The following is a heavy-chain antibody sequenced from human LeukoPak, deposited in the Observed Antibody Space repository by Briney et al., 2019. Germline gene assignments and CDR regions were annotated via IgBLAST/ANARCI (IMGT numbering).Heavy chain of an antibody. Sequence: GGSLRLSCAASGFTFSSYAMSWVRQAPGEGLEWGSAISGRGGSTYYADSVKGRFTISRDNSKNTLYLQMNSLRAEDTAVYYCAKAPGSLVRVVPAAPGNWFDPWGQGTLVTVSS. CDR1: GFTFSSYA. J-gene: IGHJ5*02. CDR3: AKAPGSLVRVVPAAPGNWFDP. D-gene: IGHD2-2*01. V-gene: IGHV3-23*01. CDR2: ISGRGGST.